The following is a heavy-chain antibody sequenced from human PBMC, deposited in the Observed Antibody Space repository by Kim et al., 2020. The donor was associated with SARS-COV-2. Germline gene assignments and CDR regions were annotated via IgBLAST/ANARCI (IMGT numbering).Heavy chain of an antibody. Sequence: SVKVSCKASGGTFSSYAISWVRQAPGQGLEWMGRIIPILGIANYAQKFQGRVTITADKSTSTAYMELSSLRSEDTAVYYCARGSIPVVRDGYNWGGLDYWGQGTLVTVSS. CDR2: IIPILGIA. V-gene: IGHV1-69*04. D-gene: IGHD5-12*01. J-gene: IGHJ4*02. CDR3: ARGSIPVVRDGYNWGGLDY. CDR1: GGTFSSYA.